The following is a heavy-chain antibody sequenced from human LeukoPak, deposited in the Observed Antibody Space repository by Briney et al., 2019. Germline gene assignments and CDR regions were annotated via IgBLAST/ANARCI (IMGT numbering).Heavy chain of an antibody. Sequence: TSETLSLTCAVYGGSFSGYYWSWIRQPPGKGLEWIGEINHSGSTNYNPSLKSRVTISVDTSKNQFSLKLSSVTAADTAVYYCARDSGTPGETTWFDPWGQGTLVTVSS. CDR3: ARDSGTPGETTWFDP. D-gene: IGHD1-1*01. J-gene: IGHJ5*02. CDR2: INHSGST. CDR1: GGSFSGYY. V-gene: IGHV4-34*01.